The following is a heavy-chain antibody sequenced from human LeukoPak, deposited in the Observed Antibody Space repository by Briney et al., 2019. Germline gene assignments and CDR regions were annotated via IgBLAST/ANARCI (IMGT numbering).Heavy chain of an antibody. V-gene: IGHV1-2*02. CDR3: ARDYVVVVPAATEGFYFDY. CDR2: INPNSGGT. CDR1: GYTFTVYY. J-gene: IGHJ4*02. Sequence: ASVKVSCKASGYTFTVYYMHWVRQAPGQGLEWMGWINPNSGGTNYAQKFQGRVTMTRDTSISTAYMELSRLRSDDTAVYYCARDYVVVVPAATEGFYFDYWGQGTLVTVSS. D-gene: IGHD2-2*01.